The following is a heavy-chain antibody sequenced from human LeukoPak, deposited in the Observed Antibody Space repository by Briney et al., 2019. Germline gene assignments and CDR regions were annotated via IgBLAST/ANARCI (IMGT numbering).Heavy chain of an antibody. Sequence: GGSLRLSCAASGFTFSSYGMSWVRQAPGKGLEWVSAISGSGGSTYYADSVKGRFTISRDNSKNTLYLQMNSLRAEDTAVYYCAREPYGDYRESFDYWGQGTLVTVSS. V-gene: IGHV3-23*01. CDR2: ISGSGGST. CDR3: AREPYGDYRESFDY. J-gene: IGHJ4*02. CDR1: GFTFSSYG. D-gene: IGHD4-17*01.